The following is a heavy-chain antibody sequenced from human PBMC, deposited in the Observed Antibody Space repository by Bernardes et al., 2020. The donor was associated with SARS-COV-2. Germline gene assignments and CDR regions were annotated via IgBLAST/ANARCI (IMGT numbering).Heavy chain of an antibody. D-gene: IGHD2-2*02. CDR2: INHSGST. CDR3: ARGWIQDIVVVPAAIRAGALDP. CDR1: GGSFSGYY. J-gene: IGHJ5*02. V-gene: IGHV4-34*01. Sequence: SETLSLTCAVYGGSFSGYYWSWIRQPPGKGLEWIGEINHSGSTNYNPSLKSRFTISVDTSKNQFSLKLSSVTAADTAVYYCARGWIQDIVVVPAAIRAGALDPWGQGTLVTVSS.